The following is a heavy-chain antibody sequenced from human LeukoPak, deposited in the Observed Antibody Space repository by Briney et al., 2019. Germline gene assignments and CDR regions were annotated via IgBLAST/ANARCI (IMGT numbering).Heavy chain of an antibody. CDR2: INPSGGST. D-gene: IGHD3-9*01. Sequence: ASVKVSCKASGYTFTGYYMHWVRQAPGQGLEWMGIINPSGGSTSYAQKFQGRVTMTRDTSTSTVYMELSSLRSEDTAVYYCARDLSRYFDWSGWFDPWGQGTLVTVSS. CDR1: GYTFTGYY. J-gene: IGHJ5*02. CDR3: ARDLSRYFDWSGWFDP. V-gene: IGHV1-46*01.